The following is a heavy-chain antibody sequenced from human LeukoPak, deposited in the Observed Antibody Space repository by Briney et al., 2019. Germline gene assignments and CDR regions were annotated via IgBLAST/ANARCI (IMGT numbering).Heavy chain of an antibody. V-gene: IGHV3-23*01. Sequence: GGSLRLSCAASGFTFSSYGMSWVRQAPGKGLEWVSAISGSGGSTSYADSVKGRFTISRDNSKNTLYLQMNSLRAEDTAVYYCAKDDYYDSSGYYGYWGQGTLVTVSS. J-gene: IGHJ4*02. CDR2: ISGSGGST. CDR3: AKDDYYDSSGYYGY. CDR1: GFTFSSYG. D-gene: IGHD3-22*01.